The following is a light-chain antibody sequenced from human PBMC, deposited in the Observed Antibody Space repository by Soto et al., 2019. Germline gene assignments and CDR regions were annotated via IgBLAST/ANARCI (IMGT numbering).Light chain of an antibody. J-gene: IGKJ1*01. CDR3: QQYNTYLTWT. Sequence: DTQMTQSPSTLSSSVGDRVTLTCRASQSVSMWLAWYQQKPGKAPRLLIYDAPNLESGVPSRFSGSGSGTEFTLTISSLQPEDAATYYCQQYNTYLTWTFGQGTKVDIK. CDR2: DAP. V-gene: IGKV1-5*01. CDR1: QSVSMW.